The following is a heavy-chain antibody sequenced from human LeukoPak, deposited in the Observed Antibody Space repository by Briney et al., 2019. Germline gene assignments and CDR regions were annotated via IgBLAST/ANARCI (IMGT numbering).Heavy chain of an antibody. CDR2: IKEDGSDK. CDR1: GFTFSIYW. CDR3: ARKNGLDY. Sequence: PGGSLRLSCAASGFTFSIYWMTWVRQAPGKGLEWVANIKEDGSDKYYVDSVKGRFTISRDNAKNSLYLQMNSLRAEDTAVYYCARKNGLDYWGQGTLVTVSS. V-gene: IGHV3-7*01. J-gene: IGHJ4*02.